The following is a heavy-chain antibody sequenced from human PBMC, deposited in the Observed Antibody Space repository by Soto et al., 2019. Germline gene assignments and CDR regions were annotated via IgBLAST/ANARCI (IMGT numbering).Heavy chain of an antibody. V-gene: IGHV3-23*03. Sequence: VQLLESGGGLIQPGGSLRLSCVASGFTFSSYAMNWVRQGPGTGLEWVAVIDSDDGKTYYANAVKGRFSISRENSKNTLFLQMNNLRVEDTATYYCVKAGYTSGLLWGQGTLVTV. CDR3: VKAGYTSGLL. D-gene: IGHD6-25*01. CDR2: IDSDDGKT. J-gene: IGHJ4*02. CDR1: GFTFSSYA.